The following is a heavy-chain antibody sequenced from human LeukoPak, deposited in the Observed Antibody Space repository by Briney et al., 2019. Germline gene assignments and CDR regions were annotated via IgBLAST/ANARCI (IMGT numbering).Heavy chain of an antibody. CDR3: TSEMATIAGDYHYMDV. J-gene: IGHJ6*03. CDR1: GFTFGDYA. CDR2: IRSKAYGGTT. Sequence: GGSLRLSFTASGFTFGDYAMSWVRQAPGKGLEWVGFIRSKAYGGTTEYAASVKGRFTISRDDSKSIAYLQMNSLKTEDTAVYYCTSEMATIAGDYHYMDVWGKGTTVTISS. V-gene: IGHV3-49*04. D-gene: IGHD5-24*01.